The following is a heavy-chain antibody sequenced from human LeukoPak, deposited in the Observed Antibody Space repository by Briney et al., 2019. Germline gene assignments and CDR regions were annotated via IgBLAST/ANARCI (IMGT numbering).Heavy chain of an antibody. CDR3: ARETTANDAFDI. D-gene: IGHD4-17*01. CDR2: IYYSGST. J-gene: IGHJ3*02. CDR1: GGSISSYY. V-gene: IGHV4-59*01. Sequence: PSETLSLTCTVSGGSISSYYWSWIRQPPGKGLEWIGYIYYSGSTNYNPSLKSRVTISADTSKNQFSLKLSSVTAADTAVYYCARETTANDAFDIWGQGTMVTVSS.